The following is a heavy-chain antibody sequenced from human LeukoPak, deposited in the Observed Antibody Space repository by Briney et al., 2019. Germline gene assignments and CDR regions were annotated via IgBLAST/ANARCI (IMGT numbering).Heavy chain of an antibody. V-gene: IGHV3-21*01. D-gene: IGHD1-1*01. CDR3: ARDLQLAFDY. J-gene: IGHJ4*02. CDR1: GFTFSSYS. Sequence: GGSLRLSCAASGFTFSSYSMNWVRQAPGKGLEWVSSISSSSSYIYYADSVKGLFTISRDNAKNSLYLQMNSLRAEDTAVYYCARDLQLAFDYWGQGTLVTVSS. CDR2: ISSSSSYI.